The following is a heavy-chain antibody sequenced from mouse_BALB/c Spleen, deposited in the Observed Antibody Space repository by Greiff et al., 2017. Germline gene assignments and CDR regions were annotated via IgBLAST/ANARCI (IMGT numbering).Heavy chain of an antibody. CDR1: GFSLTSYG. CDR3: GRSLLWSDV. D-gene: IGHD2-1*01. V-gene: IGHV2-2*02. J-gene: IGHJ1*01. Sequence: QVQLQQSGPGLVQPSQCLSISCTVSGFSLTSYGIHWVRQSPGQGLEWLGGIWSGGSTAYNAAVISSLSISKDNSNSQVFFQMISLQANDTAIYYCGRSLLWSDVWGAGTTVTVSS. CDR2: IWSGGST.